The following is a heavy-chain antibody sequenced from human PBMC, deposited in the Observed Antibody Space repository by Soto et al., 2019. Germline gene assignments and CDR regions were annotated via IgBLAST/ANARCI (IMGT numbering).Heavy chain of an antibody. CDR3: AKTHVPGIAAAVFAEYFQH. CDR2: ISGSGGST. CDR1: GFTFSSYA. V-gene: IGHV3-23*01. J-gene: IGHJ1*01. Sequence: GGSLRLSCAASGFTFSSYAMSWVRQAPGKGLEWVSAISGSGGSTYYADSVKGRFTISRDNSKNTLYLQMNSLRAEDTAVYYCAKTHVPGIAAAVFAEYFQHWGQGTLVTVSS. D-gene: IGHD6-13*01.